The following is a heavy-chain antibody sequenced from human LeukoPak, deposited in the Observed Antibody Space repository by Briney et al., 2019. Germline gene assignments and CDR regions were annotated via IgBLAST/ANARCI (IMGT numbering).Heavy chain of an antibody. D-gene: IGHD2-2*01. CDR2: IYYSGST. CDR1: GGSISSYY. Sequence: SETLSLTCTVSGGSISSYYWSWIRQPPGKGLEWIGYIYYSGSTNYNPSLKSRVTISVDTSKNQFSLKLSSVTAADTAVYYCARAAVPAAMERTPGNWFDPWGQGTLVTVSS. J-gene: IGHJ5*02. V-gene: IGHV4-59*01. CDR3: ARAAVPAAMERTPGNWFDP.